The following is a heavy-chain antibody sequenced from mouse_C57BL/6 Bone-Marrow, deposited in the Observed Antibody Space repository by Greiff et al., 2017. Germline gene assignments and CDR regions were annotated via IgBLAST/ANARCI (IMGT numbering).Heavy chain of an antibody. Sequence: QVQLKESGAELVRPGASVKLSCKASGYTFTDYYINWVKQRPGQGLEWIARIYPGSGNTYYNEKFKGKATLTAEKSSSTAYMQLSSLTSEDSAVYFCAMAVLRSPGFAYWGQGTLVTVSA. V-gene: IGHV1-76*01. CDR3: AMAVLRSPGFAY. J-gene: IGHJ3*01. CDR1: GYTFTDYY. D-gene: IGHD1-1*01. CDR2: IYPGSGNT.